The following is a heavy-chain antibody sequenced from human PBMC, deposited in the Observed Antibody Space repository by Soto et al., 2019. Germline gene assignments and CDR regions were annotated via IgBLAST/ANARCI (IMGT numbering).Heavy chain of an antibody. V-gene: IGHV4-39*01. D-gene: IGHD1-1*01. J-gene: IGHJ6*02. CDR2: IYYSGST. CDR1: GGYIRSSSYY. CDR3: ARHGKLERYYYYGMDV. Sequence: SSEPLSLTCTVSGGYIRSSSYYWGWIRQAPGKGLEWIGSIYYSGSTYYNPSLKSRVTISVDTSKNQFSLKLSSVTAADTAVYYCARHGKLERYYYYGMDVWGQGTTVTVSS.